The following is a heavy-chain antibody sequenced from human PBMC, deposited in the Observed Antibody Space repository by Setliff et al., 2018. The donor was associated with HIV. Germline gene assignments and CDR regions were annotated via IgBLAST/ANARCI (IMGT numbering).Heavy chain of an antibody. Sequence: ASVKVSCKTFGYYFNIDYIHWVRQAPGQGLEWMGIISPFDDTTNYAQKFQGRVTMTRDTSTSTVYMELRSLRSDDTAVYYCARDFGGYCSSMSCPGLFDPWGQGTLVTVSS. CDR3: ARDFGGYCSSMSCPGLFDP. D-gene: IGHD2-2*01. V-gene: IGHV1-46*02. CDR1: GYYFNIDY. CDR2: ISPFDDTT. J-gene: IGHJ5*02.